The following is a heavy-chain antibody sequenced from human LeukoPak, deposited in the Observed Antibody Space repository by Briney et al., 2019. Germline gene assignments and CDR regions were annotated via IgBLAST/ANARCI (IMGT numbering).Heavy chain of an antibody. CDR1: GGSISSGGYY. CDR2: IYYSGST. Sequence: SETLSLTCTVSGGSISSGGYYWSWIRQHPGKGLEWIGYIYYSGSTYYNPSLKSRVTISVDTSKNQFSLKLSSVTAADTAVYYCAREGAAYGDYVNFDYWGQGTLVTVSS. CDR3: AREGAAYGDYVNFDY. V-gene: IGHV4-31*03. J-gene: IGHJ4*02. D-gene: IGHD4-17*01.